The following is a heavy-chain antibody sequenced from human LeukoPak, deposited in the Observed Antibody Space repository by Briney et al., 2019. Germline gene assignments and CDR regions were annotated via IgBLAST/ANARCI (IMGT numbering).Heavy chain of an antibody. CDR2: ISGSGGST. J-gene: IGHJ4*02. D-gene: IGHD3-16*01. CDR3: AKGVAYVWGSLYYFDY. CDR1: GFTFSSYA. V-gene: IGHV3-23*01. Sequence: LAGGSLRLSCAASGFTFSSYAMSWVRQPPGKGLEWVSAISGSGGSTYYADSVKGRFTISRDNSKDTLYLQMNSLRAEDTAVYYCAKGVAYVWGSLYYFDYWGQGTLVTVSS.